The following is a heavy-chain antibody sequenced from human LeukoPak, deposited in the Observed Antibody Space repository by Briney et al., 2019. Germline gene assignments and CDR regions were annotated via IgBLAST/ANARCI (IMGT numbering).Heavy chain of an antibody. Sequence: PSQTLSLTCTVSGGSISSGDYYWRWIRQPPGKGLEWIGYIYYSGSTYYNPSLKSRVTISVGTSKNQFSLKLSSVTAADTAVYYCAREVDSIAAAVWGQGTLVTVSS. CDR1: GGSISSGDYY. CDR3: AREVDSIAAAV. CDR2: IYYSGST. D-gene: IGHD6-13*01. V-gene: IGHV4-30-4*08. J-gene: IGHJ4*02.